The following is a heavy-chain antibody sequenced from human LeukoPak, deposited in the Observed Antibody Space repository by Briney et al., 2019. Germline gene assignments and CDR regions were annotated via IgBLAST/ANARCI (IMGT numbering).Heavy chain of an antibody. D-gene: IGHD6-13*01. CDR3: ARLSSSWYDTVDY. CDR1: GYTFTSYY. CDR2: INPSGGST. Sequence: ASVKVSCKASGYTFTSYYMHWVRQAPGQGLEWMGIINPSGGSTSYAQKFQGRVTITADKSTSTAYMELSSLRSEDTAVYYCARLSSSWYDTVDYWGQGTLVTVSS. V-gene: IGHV1-46*01. J-gene: IGHJ4*02.